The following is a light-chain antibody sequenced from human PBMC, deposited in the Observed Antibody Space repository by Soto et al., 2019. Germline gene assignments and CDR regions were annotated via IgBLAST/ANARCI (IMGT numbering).Light chain of an antibody. CDR1: QSVTSNH. CDR3: QQYATSPRT. Sequence: EIVVTQSPGTLSLCPGERATLSCKASQSVTSNHLVWYQQMPGQAPRLLIGGASRRATGVPDRFTGSGSGTDFYLTIDRLEPEDAAMYYCQQYATSPRTFGVGTKVDIK. J-gene: IGKJ4*01. V-gene: IGKV3-20*01. CDR2: GAS.